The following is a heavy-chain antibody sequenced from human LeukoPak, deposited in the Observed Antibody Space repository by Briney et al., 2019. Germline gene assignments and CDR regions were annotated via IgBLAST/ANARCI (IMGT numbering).Heavy chain of an antibody. CDR1: HDTFTTYV. CDR3: ASERPTDNVFDV. CDR2: ISAHYGNT. J-gene: IGHJ3*01. Sequence: ASVKVSCKPSHDTFTTYVISAVRQAPGQGLEWMGWISAHYGNTSYAQKLQGRVTMTTDTSTSTVYMELRSLRCDDTAVYYCASERPTDNVFDVGGEGTIVTVSS. V-gene: IGHV1-18*01. D-gene: IGHD4-17*01.